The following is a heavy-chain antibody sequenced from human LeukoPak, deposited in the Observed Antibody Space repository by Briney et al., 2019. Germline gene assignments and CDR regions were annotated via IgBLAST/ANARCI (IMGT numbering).Heavy chain of an antibody. D-gene: IGHD3-22*01. J-gene: IGHJ4*02. Sequence: SETLSLTCTVSGGSISSYYWSWIRQPAGKGLEWIGRIYTSGSTNYNPSLKSRVTMSVDTSKNQFSLKLSSVTAADTAVYYCARDEDDGQWFYYFDYWGQGTLVTVSS. CDR1: GGSISSYY. CDR2: IYTSGST. CDR3: ARDEDDGQWFYYFDY. V-gene: IGHV4-4*07.